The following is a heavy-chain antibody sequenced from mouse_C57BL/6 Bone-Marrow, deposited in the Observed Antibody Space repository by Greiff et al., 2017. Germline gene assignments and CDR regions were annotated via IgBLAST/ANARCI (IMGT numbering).Heavy chain of an antibody. J-gene: IGHJ4*01. V-gene: IGHV1-52*01. Sequence: QVQLQQSGAELVRPGSSVKLSCKASGYTFTSYWMHWVKQRPIQGLEWIGNIDPSDSETHYNQKFKDKATLTVDKSSSTAYMQLSSLTSEDSAVYYCARWGGLRRSYYYAIDYWGQGTSVTVSS. CDR3: ARWGGLRRSYYYAIDY. CDR2: IDPSDSET. CDR1: GYTFTSYW. D-gene: IGHD2-4*01.